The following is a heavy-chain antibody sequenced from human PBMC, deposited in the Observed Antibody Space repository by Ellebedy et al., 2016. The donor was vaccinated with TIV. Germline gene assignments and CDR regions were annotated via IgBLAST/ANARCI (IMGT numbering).Heavy chain of an antibody. CDR1: GFSFGNYA. V-gene: IGHV3-23*01. Sequence: PGGSLRPSCAAPGFSFGNYAMSWVRQAPGKGLEWVSLISGSGGSTSYAGSVRGRFTISRDNSKNTLILQMNSLRAEDTALYFCAKTDLRYGDYKWFDSWGQGTLVIVSS. J-gene: IGHJ5*01. CDR2: ISGSGGST. CDR3: AKTDLRYGDYKWFDS. D-gene: IGHD2-21*01.